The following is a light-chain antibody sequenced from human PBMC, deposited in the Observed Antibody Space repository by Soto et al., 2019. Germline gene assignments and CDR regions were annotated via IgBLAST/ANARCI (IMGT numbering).Light chain of an antibody. J-gene: IGLJ2*01. Sequence: QSVLTQPPSVSGSPGQSVTISCTGTSSDICNNNRVSWYQQSPGTAPKLMIYDVSNRPSGVPDRFSGSKSGSTASLTISGLQAEDEADYYCSSYTSSTTLVFGGGTKLTVL. CDR3: SSYTSSTTLV. V-gene: IGLV2-18*02. CDR2: DVS. CDR1: SSDICNNNR.